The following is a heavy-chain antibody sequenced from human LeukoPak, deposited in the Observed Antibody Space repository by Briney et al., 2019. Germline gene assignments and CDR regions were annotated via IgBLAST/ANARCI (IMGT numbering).Heavy chain of an antibody. V-gene: IGHV3-74*01. CDR1: GFTFSNYW. CDR2: IRPDGSAT. Sequence: PGGSLRLSCAASGFTFSNYWMHWVRQPPGKGLVWVSRIRPDGSATSSAESVKGRLTISRDNAKNTVYLQVNSVRAEDTAVYYCAREDYGDGYYFDYWGQGTLVTVSS. CDR3: AREDYGDGYYFDY. J-gene: IGHJ4*02. D-gene: IGHD4-17*01.